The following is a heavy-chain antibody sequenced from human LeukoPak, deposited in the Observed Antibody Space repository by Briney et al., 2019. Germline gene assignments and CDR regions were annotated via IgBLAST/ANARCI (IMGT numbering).Heavy chain of an antibody. D-gene: IGHD3-22*01. CDR2: IGGGATT. CDR1: GFTFSNYV. Sequence: GGSLRLSCAASGFTFSNYVMSWVRQAPGKGLEWVSAIGGGATTYYADYVKGRFTISRDNSKNTLYLQMNSLKIEDTAMYYCSRIYGHFDSRGYLMPLGWGQGTLVTVSS. J-gene: IGHJ4*02. V-gene: IGHV3-23*01. CDR3: SRIYGHFDSRGYLMPLG.